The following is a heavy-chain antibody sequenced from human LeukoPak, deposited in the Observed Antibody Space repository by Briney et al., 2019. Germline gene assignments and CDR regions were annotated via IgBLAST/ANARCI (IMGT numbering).Heavy chain of an antibody. D-gene: IGHD4-17*01. V-gene: IGHV3-11*04. CDR1: GFTFSDYY. Sequence: GGSLRLSCAASGFTFSDYYMSWIRQAPGKGLEWVSYISSSGSTIYYADSVEGRFTISRDNAKNSLYLQMNSLRAEDTAVYYCARLGTTVTTPINYWYFDLWGRGTLVTVSS. CDR2: ISSSGSTI. CDR3: ARLGTTVTTPINYWYFDL. J-gene: IGHJ2*01.